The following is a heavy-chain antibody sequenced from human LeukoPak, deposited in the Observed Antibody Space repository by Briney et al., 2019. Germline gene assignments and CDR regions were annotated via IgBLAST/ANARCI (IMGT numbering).Heavy chain of an antibody. D-gene: IGHD3-22*01. V-gene: IGHV1-24*01. Sequence: ASVKVSCKVPGYTLTELSMHWVRQAPGKGLGWMVGFDPEDGETIYAQKFQGRVIMTEDTSTDTAYMELSSLRSEDTAVYYCATGYDSSGYYSGVFYYYGMDVWGQGTTVTVSS. CDR1: GYTLTELS. CDR3: ATGYDSSGYYSGVFYYYGMDV. J-gene: IGHJ6*02. CDR2: FDPEDGET.